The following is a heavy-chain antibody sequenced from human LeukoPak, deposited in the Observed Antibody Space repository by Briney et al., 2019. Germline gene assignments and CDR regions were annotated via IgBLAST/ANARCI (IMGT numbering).Heavy chain of an antibody. Sequence: ASVKVSCKASGYTFTGYYMHWVRQAPGQGLEWMGWINPNSGGTNYAQKFQGRVTMTRDTSISTAYMELSRLRSDDTAVYYCARDKGPSNWFDPWGQGTLVTAPS. V-gene: IGHV1-2*02. CDR2: INPNSGGT. J-gene: IGHJ5*02. CDR1: GYTFTGYY. CDR3: ARDKGPSNWFDP.